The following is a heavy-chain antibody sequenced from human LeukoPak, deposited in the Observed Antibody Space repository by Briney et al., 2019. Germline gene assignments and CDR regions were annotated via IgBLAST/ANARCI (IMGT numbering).Heavy chain of an antibody. CDR3: ARWRELLDYYFDY. Sequence: PSETLSLTCTVSGGPISSSSYYWGWIRQPPGKGLEWIGSIYYSGSTYYNPSLKSRVTISVDTSKNQFSLKLSSVTAADTAVYYCARWRELLDYYFDYWGQGTLVTVSS. D-gene: IGHD1-26*01. J-gene: IGHJ4*02. CDR1: GGPISSSSYY. CDR2: IYYSGST. V-gene: IGHV4-39*07.